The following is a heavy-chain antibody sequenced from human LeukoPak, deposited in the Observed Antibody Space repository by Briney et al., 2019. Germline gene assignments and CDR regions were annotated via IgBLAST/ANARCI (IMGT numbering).Heavy chain of an antibody. Sequence: PSETLSLTCAVSGYSISSGYYWGWIRQPPGKGLEWIGSIYHSGSTYYNPSLKSRVTISVDTSKNQFSLKLSSVTAADTAVYHCARDYSNSNWFDPWGQGTLVTVSS. CDR3: ARDYSNSNWFDP. D-gene: IGHD4-11*01. CDR2: IYHSGST. V-gene: IGHV4-38-2*01. CDR1: GYSISSGYY. J-gene: IGHJ5*02.